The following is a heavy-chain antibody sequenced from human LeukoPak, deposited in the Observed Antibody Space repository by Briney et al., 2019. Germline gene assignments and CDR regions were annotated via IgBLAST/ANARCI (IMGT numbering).Heavy chain of an antibody. CDR3: ARHGYSSAWYAGGFDY. J-gene: IGHJ4*02. CDR2: IYYSGST. V-gene: IGHV4-59*08. Sequence: SETLSLTCTVSGGSISSYYWNWIRQPPGKGLEWIGYIYYSGSTNYNPSLKSRVTISVDTSKNQVSLKLSSVTAADTAVYYCARHGYSSAWYAGGFDYWGQGTLVTVSS. D-gene: IGHD6-19*01. CDR1: GGSISSYY.